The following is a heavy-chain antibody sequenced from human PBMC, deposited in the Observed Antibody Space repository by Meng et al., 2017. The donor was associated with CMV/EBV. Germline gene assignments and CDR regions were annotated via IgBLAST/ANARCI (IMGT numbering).Heavy chain of an antibody. Sequence: ASVKVSCNASGYTFTSYGISWVRQAPGQGLEWMGWISAYNGNTNYAQKLQGRVTMTTDTSTSTAYMELRSLRSDDTAVYYYARAGYCSSTSCPRAEYYYYYYGMDVWGQGTTVTVSS. CDR2: ISAYNGNT. J-gene: IGHJ6*02. V-gene: IGHV1-18*01. D-gene: IGHD2-2*01. CDR1: GYTFTSYG. CDR3: ARAGYCSSTSCPRAEYYYYYYGMDV.